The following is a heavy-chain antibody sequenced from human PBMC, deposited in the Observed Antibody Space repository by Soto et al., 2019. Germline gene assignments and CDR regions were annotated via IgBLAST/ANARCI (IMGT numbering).Heavy chain of an antibody. D-gene: IGHD3-10*01. V-gene: IGHV3-72*01. Sequence: EVQLVESGGDLVQPGGSLRLSCAASGLNLSDVFIDWVRQAPGKGLEWVGRTKDKAYSYTTEYAASVKGRFTISRDDSRNSVFLQMSSLKTEDTAVYYCASIRGVFGYWGQGTLVTVSS. J-gene: IGHJ4*02. CDR2: TKDKAYSYTT. CDR1: GLNLSDVF. CDR3: ASIRGVFGY.